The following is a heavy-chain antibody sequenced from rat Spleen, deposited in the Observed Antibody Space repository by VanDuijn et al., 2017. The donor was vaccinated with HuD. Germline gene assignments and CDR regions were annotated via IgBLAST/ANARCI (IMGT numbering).Heavy chain of an antibody. CDR3: ARRDSGPFAY. J-gene: IGHJ4*01. CDR1: GFTFSDYN. D-gene: IGHD1-1*01. CDR2: ISYDGSST. V-gene: IGHV5-7*01. Sequence: EVQLVESGGGLVQPGRSLKLSCAASGFTFSDYNMAWVRQAPKKGLEWVATISYDGSSTYYRDSVKGRFTISRDNAKGTLYLQMDSLRSEDTATYYCARRDSGPFAYWGQGASVTVSS.